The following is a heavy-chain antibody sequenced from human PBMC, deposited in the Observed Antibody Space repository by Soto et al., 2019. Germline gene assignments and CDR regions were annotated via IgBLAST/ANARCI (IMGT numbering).Heavy chain of an antibody. D-gene: IGHD3-3*01. J-gene: IGHJ6*02. CDR3: ARSEYYDFWSGYFSGYYYYYGMDV. Sequence: VSCKASGYTFTGYYMHWVRQAPGQGLEWMGWINPNSGGTNYAQKFQGWVTMTRDTSISTAYMELSRLRSDDTAVYYCARSEYYDFWSGYFSGYYYYYGMDVWGQGTTVTVSS. V-gene: IGHV1-2*04. CDR2: INPNSGGT. CDR1: GYTFTGYY.